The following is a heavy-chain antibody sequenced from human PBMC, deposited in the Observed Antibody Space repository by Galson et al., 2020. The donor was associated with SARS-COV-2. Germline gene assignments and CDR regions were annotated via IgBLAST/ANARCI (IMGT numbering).Heavy chain of an antibody. CDR1: GFSLSTSGMC. J-gene: IGHJ4*02. V-gene: IGHV2-70*11. CDR3: ARMLTTVTAYDY. D-gene: IGHD4-17*01. CDR2: IDWDDDK. Sequence: SGPTLVKPTQTLTLTCTFSGFSLSTSGMCVIWIRQPPGKALEWLARIDWDDDKYYSTSLKTRLTISKDTPKNQVVLTMTNMDPVDTATYYCARMLTTVTAYDYWGQGTLVTVSS.